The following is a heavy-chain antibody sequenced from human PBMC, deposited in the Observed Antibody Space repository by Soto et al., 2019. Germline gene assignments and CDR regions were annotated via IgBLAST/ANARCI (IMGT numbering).Heavy chain of an antibody. CDR1: GGTFSSYA. V-gene: IGHV1-69*06. CDR2: IIPIFGTA. J-gene: IGHJ3*02. D-gene: IGHD3-3*01. Sequence: ASVKVSCKASGGTFSSYAISWVRQAPGQGLEWMGGIIPIFGTANYAQKFQGRVTITADKSTSTAYMELSSLRSEDTAVYYCARVSYYDFWSGPGSASSHDAFDIWGQGTMVTVSS. CDR3: ARVSYYDFWSGPGSASSHDAFDI.